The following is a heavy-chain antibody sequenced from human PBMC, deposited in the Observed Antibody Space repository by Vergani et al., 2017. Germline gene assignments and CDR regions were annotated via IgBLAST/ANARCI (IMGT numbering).Heavy chain of an antibody. Sequence: QVQLVESGGGVVQPGRSLRLSCAASGFTFNQYGMHWVRQAPGKGLEWVAVTWYDGNNKQYADSVKGRFTISRDNSKSTMYLQMNSLRDEDTGVYYCARDSYSSSPHFGYWGQGTLVTVSS. CDR2: TWYDGNNK. CDR1: GFTFNQYG. D-gene: IGHD6-6*01. J-gene: IGHJ4*02. CDR3: ARDSYSSSPHFGY. V-gene: IGHV3-33*01.